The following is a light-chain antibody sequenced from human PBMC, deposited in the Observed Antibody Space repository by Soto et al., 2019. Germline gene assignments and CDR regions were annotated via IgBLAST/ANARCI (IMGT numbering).Light chain of an antibody. CDR3: QQYYSYALT. Sequence: AIRMTQSPSSFSASTGDRVTITYRASQDISSYLAWYQQKPGKAPKLLIYAASTLQSGVPSRFSGSGSGTDFTLTISCLQSEDFATYYCQQYYSYALTFGGGTKLEI. J-gene: IGKJ4*01. CDR2: AAS. V-gene: IGKV1-8*01. CDR1: QDISSY.